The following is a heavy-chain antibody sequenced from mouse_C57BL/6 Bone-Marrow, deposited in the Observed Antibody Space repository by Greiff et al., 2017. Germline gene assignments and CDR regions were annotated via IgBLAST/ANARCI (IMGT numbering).Heavy chain of an antibody. D-gene: IGHD1-2*01. CDR2: IHPNSGST. V-gene: IGHV1-64*01. Sequence: QVQLQQPGAELVKPGASVKLSCKASGYTFTSYWMHWVKQRPGQGLEWIGMIHPNSGSTNYNEKFKSKATLTVDKSSSTAYMQLSSLTSEDSAVYYCASSLRRAWFAYWGQGTLVTVSA. CDR1: GYTFTSYW. J-gene: IGHJ3*01. CDR3: ASSLRRAWFAY.